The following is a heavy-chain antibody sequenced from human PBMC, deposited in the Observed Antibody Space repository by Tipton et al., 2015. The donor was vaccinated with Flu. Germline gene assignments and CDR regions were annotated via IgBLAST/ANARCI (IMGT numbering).Heavy chain of an antibody. D-gene: IGHD2-2*01. CDR3: ARQFCSSVTCYGDGAFHA. Sequence: PGLVKPSETLSLTCSVSGGSIRSHYWSWIRQPPGKGLEWIGYISHSGTTSYNPFLKSRLTLSLDTSKNQFSLGLSSVTAADTALYFCARQFCSSVTCYGDGAFHAGGLGTKVIVSS. V-gene: IGHV4-59*11. J-gene: IGHJ3*01. CDR2: ISHSGTT. CDR1: GGSIRSHY.